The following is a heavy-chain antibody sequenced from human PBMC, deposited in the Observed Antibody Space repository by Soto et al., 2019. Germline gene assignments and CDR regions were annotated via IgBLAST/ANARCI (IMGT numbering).Heavy chain of an antibody. J-gene: IGHJ3*02. CDR2: MYVGGST. CDR3: ARDGDKDGSGYNDAFDI. V-gene: IGHV4-39*07. D-gene: IGHD3-22*01. CDR1: GGSLTSGGYF. Sequence: PSETLSLTCTVSGGSLTSGGYFCAWIRQPPGKGLQWIGCMYVGGSTYYSPSLKSRVTMSVDTSKNQFSLKLSSVTAADTAVYYCARDGDKDGSGYNDAFDIWGQGTMVTGSS.